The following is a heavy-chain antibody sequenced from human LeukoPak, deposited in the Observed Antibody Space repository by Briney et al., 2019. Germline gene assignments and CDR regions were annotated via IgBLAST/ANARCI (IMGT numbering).Heavy chain of an antibody. CDR2: ISSSGSTI. CDR1: GFTFSSYE. CDR3: ARLRRESYGPTRPSYYFDH. J-gene: IGHJ4*02. V-gene: IGHV3-48*03. Sequence: GGSLRLSCAASGFTFSSYEMNWVRQAPGKGLEWVSYISSSGSTIYYADSVKGRFTISRDNAKNSLYLQMNSLRAEDTAVYYCARLRRESYGPTRPSYYFDHWGQGTLVTVSS. D-gene: IGHD5-18*01.